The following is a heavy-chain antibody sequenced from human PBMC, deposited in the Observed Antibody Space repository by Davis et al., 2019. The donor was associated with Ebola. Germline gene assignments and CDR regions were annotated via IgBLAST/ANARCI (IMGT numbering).Heavy chain of an antibody. CDR2: IIPIFGTA. D-gene: IGHD6-13*01. Sequence: SVQVSCKASGGTFSSYAISWVRQAPGQGLEWMGGIIPIFGTANYAQKFQGRVTITADESTSTAYMELSSLRSEDTAVYYCARDRGSSWGIDYWGQGTLVTVSS. V-gene: IGHV1-69*13. CDR1: GGTFSSYA. CDR3: ARDRGSSWGIDY. J-gene: IGHJ4*02.